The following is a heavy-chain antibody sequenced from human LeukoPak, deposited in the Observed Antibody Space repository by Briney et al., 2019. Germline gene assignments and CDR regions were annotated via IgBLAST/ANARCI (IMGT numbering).Heavy chain of an antibody. J-gene: IGHJ4*02. CDR2: ISSGSSAI. D-gene: IGHD3-10*01. Sequence: PGGSLRLSRAASGFTFSASNMNWVRQAPEKGLEWVSSISSGSSAIYYADSVRGRFTISRDNAKKSLYLQMNSLRDEDTAVYYCARGDGWFGELSNFDYWGQGTLVTVSS. CDR3: ARGDGWFGELSNFDY. CDR1: GFTFSASN. V-gene: IGHV3-48*02.